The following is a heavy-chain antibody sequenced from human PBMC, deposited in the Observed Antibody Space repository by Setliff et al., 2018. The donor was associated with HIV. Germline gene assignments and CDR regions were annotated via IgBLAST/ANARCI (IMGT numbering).Heavy chain of an antibody. D-gene: IGHD3-3*01. CDR2: INPNNGDT. J-gene: IGHJ6*02. CDR3: ARAPTLFGVEYYYYFGMDV. V-gene: IGHV1-2*06. CDR1: GYIFTGYY. Sequence: GASVKVSCKASGYIFTGYYIHWVRQAPGQGLEWMGRINPNNGDTNSAQKFQGRVTMTRDTSISTAYMELSRLRSDDTAVYYCARAPTLFGVEYYYYFGMDVWGQGTTVTVSS.